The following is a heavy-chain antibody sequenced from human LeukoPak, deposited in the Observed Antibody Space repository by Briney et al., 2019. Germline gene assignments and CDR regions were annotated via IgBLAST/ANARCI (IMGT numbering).Heavy chain of an antibody. D-gene: IGHD4/OR15-4a*01. CDR1: GLTFSDHY. CDR2: ARSRRNGYST. V-gene: IGHV3-72*01. CDR3: ARIMRVDYGTYYFDY. Sequence: PGGSLRLSCAASGLTFSDHYIDWVRQAPGKGLEWVGRARSRRNGYSTQYAASVKGRFTFSRDDSENTVYLQMNSLKTEDTAVYFCARIMRVDYGTYYFDYWGPGTLVTVSS. J-gene: IGHJ4*02.